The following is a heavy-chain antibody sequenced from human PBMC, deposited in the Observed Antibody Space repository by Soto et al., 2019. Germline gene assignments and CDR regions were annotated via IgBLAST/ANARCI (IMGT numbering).Heavy chain of an antibody. V-gene: IGHV3-21*01. Sequence: GGSLRLSXAASGFTFSSNSIIWVRQAPGKGLEWVAYISGTSNHIYYADSVRGRFTISRDNSKNSVFLQMNGLRAEDTAIYYCVRLVGAYQHYLDYWGQGTLVTVSS. CDR3: VRLVGAYQHYLDY. CDR1: GFTFSSNS. CDR2: ISGTSNHI. D-gene: IGHD1-26*01. J-gene: IGHJ4*02.